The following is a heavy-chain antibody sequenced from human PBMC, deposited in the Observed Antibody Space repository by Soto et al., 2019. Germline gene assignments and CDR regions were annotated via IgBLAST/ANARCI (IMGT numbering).Heavy chain of an antibody. CDR1: GGSFSGYY. CDR2: INHSGST. CDR3: ARGCVVRTCADFDY. V-gene: IGHV4-34*01. J-gene: IGHJ4*02. D-gene: IGHD2-2*01. Sequence: SETLSLTCAVYGGSFSGYYWNWIRQAPGKGLEWIGEINHSGSTNYNPSLKSRVTISVDTSKKQSSLKLSSVTAADTAVYYCARGCVVRTCADFDYWGQGTLVTVSS.